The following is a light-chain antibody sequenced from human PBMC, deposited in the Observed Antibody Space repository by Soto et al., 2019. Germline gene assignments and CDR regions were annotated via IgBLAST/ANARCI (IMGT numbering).Light chain of an antibody. J-gene: IGKJ4*01. CDR1: QSIGSY. V-gene: IGKV1-39*01. CDR3: QQSYSTLT. Sequence: DIQMTQSPSPLSASVGDRVTITCRASQSIGSYLTWYQQKPGKAPKLLIYAASSLQSGVPSRFSGSGSGTDFTLTISRLQPEDFATYYCQQSYSTLTFGGGTKVDIK. CDR2: AAS.